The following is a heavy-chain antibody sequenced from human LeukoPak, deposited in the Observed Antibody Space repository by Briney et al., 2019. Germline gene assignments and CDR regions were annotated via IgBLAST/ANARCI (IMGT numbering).Heavy chain of an antibody. J-gene: IGHJ4*02. D-gene: IGHD2-2*01. CDR1: GFTFSSYA. V-gene: IGHV3-23*01. CDR2: ISCSGGST. CDR3: AKDRYCSSTSCNDLFDY. Sequence: GGSLRLSCAASGFTFSSYAMSWVRQAPGKGLEWVSAISCSGGSTYYADSVKGRFTISRDNSKTTLYLQMNSLRAEDTAVYYCAKDRYCSSTSCNDLFDYWGQGTLVTVSS.